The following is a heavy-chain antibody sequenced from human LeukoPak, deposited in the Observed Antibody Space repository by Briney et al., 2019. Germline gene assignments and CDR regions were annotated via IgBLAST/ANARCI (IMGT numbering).Heavy chain of an antibody. CDR3: GIQGGTVY. Sequence: KPSETLSLTCTVSGGSISSSSYYWGWIRQPPGKGLEWIGSIYYSGSTYYNPSLKSRVTISVDTSKNQFSLKLSSVTAEDTAVYYCGIQGGTVYWGQGTLVTVSS. CDR2: IYYSGST. J-gene: IGHJ4*02. V-gene: IGHV4-39*01. CDR1: GGSISSSSYY. D-gene: IGHD1-26*01.